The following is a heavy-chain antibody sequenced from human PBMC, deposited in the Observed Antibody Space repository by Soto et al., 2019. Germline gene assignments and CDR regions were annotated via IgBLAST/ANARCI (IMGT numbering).Heavy chain of an antibody. CDR3: TGDGPPCDF. CDR2: ISAYNGNT. J-gene: IGHJ4*02. CDR1: GYTFTTYA. Sequence: QVQLVQSGAELKKPGASVKVSCKASGYTFTTYAISWVRQAPGQGLEWMGWISAYNGNTNYAQNLQGRDTMTTDTTTRTAYMELRSLRSDVTAVYYGTGDGPPCDFWGEGTVVTVSS. V-gene: IGHV1-18*01.